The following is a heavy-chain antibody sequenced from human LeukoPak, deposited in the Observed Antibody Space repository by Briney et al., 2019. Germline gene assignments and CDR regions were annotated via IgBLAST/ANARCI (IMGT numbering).Heavy chain of an antibody. D-gene: IGHD3-3*01. Sequence: GGSLRLSCAASGFTFSSYSMNWVRQAPGKGLEWVSYISSSSSTIYYADSVKGRFTISRDNAKNSLYLQMNSLRAEDTAVYYCARDSVRHDFWSGYPAEYFQHWGQGTLVTVSS. J-gene: IGHJ1*01. V-gene: IGHV3-48*01. CDR2: ISSSSSTI. CDR3: ARDSVRHDFWSGYPAEYFQH. CDR1: GFTFSSYS.